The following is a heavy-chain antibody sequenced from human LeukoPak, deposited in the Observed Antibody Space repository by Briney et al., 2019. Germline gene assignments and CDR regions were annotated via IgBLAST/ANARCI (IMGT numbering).Heavy chain of an antibody. V-gene: IGHV4-34*01. CDR2: INHSGST. CDR1: GGSFSGYY. Sequence: SETLSLTCAVYGGSFSGYYWSWIRQPPGKGLEWIGEINHSGSTNYNPSLKSRVTISVDTSKNQFSLKLSSVTAADTAVYYCARGGRIYSSPQRRAFDYWGQGTLVTVSS. D-gene: IGHD6-13*01. J-gene: IGHJ4*02. CDR3: ARGGRIYSSPQRRAFDY.